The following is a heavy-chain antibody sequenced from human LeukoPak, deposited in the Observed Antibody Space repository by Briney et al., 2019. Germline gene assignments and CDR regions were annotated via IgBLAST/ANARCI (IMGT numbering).Heavy chain of an antibody. Sequence: GGSLRLSCAASGLTFSNAWMSWVRQAPGKGLEWVGRVKSKTEGETIDYAAPVRGRFTISRDDSKNTLYLQMNNLKTEDTAVYYCTTDGVVTGTMASDYWGQGTLVTVSS. CDR1: GLTFSNAW. V-gene: IGHV3-15*01. J-gene: IGHJ4*02. CDR2: VKSKTEGETI. CDR3: TTDGVVTGTMASDY. D-gene: IGHD1-7*01.